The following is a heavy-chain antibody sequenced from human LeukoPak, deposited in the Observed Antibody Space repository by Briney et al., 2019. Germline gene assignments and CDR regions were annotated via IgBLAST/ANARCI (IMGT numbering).Heavy chain of an antibody. CDR3: ARSRLLWFGEAIGFDY. CDR1: GYSFTSYW. CDR2: IDPSDSYT. Sequence: GESLKISCKGSGYSFTSYWISWVRQMPGKGLECMGRIDPSDSYTNYSPSFQGHVTISADKSISTAYLQWSSLKASDTAMYYCARSRLLWFGEAIGFDYWGQGTLVTVSS. D-gene: IGHD3-10*01. V-gene: IGHV5-10-1*01. J-gene: IGHJ4*02.